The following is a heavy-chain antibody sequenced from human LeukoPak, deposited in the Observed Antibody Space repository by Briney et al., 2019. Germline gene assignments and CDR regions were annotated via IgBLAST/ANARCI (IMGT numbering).Heavy chain of an antibody. Sequence: GGSLRLSCAASGFTFNSYGMNWVRQAPGKGLEWVAFVRSDGRSKYYADSVKGRFTISRDNAKNSLYLQMNSLRAEDTAVYYCASSIAVASSFDYWGQGTLVTVSS. CDR1: GFTFNSYG. CDR3: ASSIAVASSFDY. J-gene: IGHJ4*02. CDR2: VRSDGRSK. D-gene: IGHD6-19*01. V-gene: IGHV3-30*02.